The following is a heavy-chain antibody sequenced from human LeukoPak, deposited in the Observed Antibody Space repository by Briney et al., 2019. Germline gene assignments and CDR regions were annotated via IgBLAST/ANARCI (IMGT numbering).Heavy chain of an antibody. CDR3: ARLDTASWRY. V-gene: IGHV5-51*01. CDR2: IFPGDSDT. CDR1: GYSFTSNW. J-gene: IGHJ4*02. Sequence: GASLQISCKGSGYSFTSNWIGWVRQMPGKGLEWMGIIFPGDSDTRYSPSFQGQVTISADKSISTAYLQWSSLKASDTAMYYCARLDTASWRYWGQGTLVTVSS. D-gene: IGHD2-2*01.